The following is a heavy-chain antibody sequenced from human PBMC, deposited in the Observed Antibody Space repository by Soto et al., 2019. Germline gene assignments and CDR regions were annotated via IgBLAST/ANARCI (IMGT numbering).Heavy chain of an antibody. Sequence: SGPTLVNPTETLTLTCTVSGFSLSNDRMGVSWIRQPPGKALEWLAHIFSNDEKSYTTSLESRLTISKDTSKSQVVLTMTNMDPVDTATYYCARETIGYSYGQNWFDPWGQGTLVTVSS. V-gene: IGHV2-26*01. CDR1: GFSLSNDRMG. J-gene: IGHJ5*02. D-gene: IGHD5-18*01. CDR2: IFSNDEK. CDR3: ARETIGYSYGQNWFDP.